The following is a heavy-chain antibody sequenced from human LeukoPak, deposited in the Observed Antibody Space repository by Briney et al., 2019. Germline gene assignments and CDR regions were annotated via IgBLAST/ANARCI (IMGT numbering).Heavy chain of an antibody. J-gene: IGHJ4*02. D-gene: IGHD3-3*01. V-gene: IGHV3-48*03. Sequence: GESLRLSCAASGFTFSSYEMNWVRQAPGKGLEWVSYISSSGSTIYYADSVKGRFTISRDNAKNSLYLQMNSLRAEDTAVYYCASRPRSTYDFWSGYEDYWGQGTLVTVSS. CDR2: ISSSGSTI. CDR1: GFTFSSYE. CDR3: ASRPRSTYDFWSGYEDY.